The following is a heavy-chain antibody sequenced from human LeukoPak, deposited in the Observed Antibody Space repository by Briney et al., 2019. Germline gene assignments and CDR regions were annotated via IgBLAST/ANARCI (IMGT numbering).Heavy chain of an antibody. CDR3: ARDNSVGDTAWWFDP. Sequence: ASVKVSCKTSGYSFSGSYIHWVRQAPGQGLEWMGLINPSGSSTSYAQKFQGRLSLTRDMSTSTDYMELSSLRSEDTAVYYCARDNSVGDTAWWFDPWGQGTLVTVSS. V-gene: IGHV1-46*01. J-gene: IGHJ5*02. CDR2: INPSGSST. D-gene: IGHD1-26*01. CDR1: GYSFSGSY.